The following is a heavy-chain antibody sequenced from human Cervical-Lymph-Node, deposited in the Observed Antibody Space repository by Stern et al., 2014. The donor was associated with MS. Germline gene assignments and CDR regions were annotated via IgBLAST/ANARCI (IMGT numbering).Heavy chain of an antibody. CDR1: GGSFKSYA. D-gene: IGHD3-10*01. CDR2: IVPMFAKA. CDR3: ARERSIHYPAFAP. J-gene: IGHJ5*02. Sequence: MKLVESGAAVKKPGSSVRVSCKASGGSFKSYAFNWLRQAPGQGLEWMGDIVPMFAKANYAQKFQGRVTVTADEATNTVYMELSFLTSEDTAVYYCARERSIHYPAFAPWGQGTLVTVSS. V-gene: IGHV1-69*01.